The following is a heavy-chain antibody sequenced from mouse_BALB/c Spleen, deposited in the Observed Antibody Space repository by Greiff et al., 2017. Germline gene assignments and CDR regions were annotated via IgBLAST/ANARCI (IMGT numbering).Heavy chain of an antibody. CDR3: ARRYDYVDYYAMDY. CDR1: GFTFSSYG. CDR2: INSNGGST. Sequence: EVHLVESGGGLVQPGGSLKLSCAASGFTFSSYGMSWVRQTPDKRLELVATINSNGGSTYYPDSVKGRFTISRDNAKNTLYLLMSSLKSEDTAMYYCARRYDYVDYYAMDYWGQGTSVTVSS. V-gene: IGHV5-6-3*01. J-gene: IGHJ4*01. D-gene: IGHD2-4*01.